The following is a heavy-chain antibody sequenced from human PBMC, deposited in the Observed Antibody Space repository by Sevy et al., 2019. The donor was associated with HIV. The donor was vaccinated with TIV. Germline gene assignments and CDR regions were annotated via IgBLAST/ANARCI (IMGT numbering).Heavy chain of an antibody. V-gene: IGHV3-30-3*01. CDR1: GFTFSSYA. D-gene: IGHD6-19*01. Sequence: GGSLRLSCAASGFTFSSYAMHWVRQAPGKGLEWVAVISYDGSNKDYADSVKGRFTISRDNSKNTLYLQMNSLRAEDTAVYYCARDLSSGGYDYWGQGTLVTVSS. CDR2: ISYDGSNK. J-gene: IGHJ4*02. CDR3: ARDLSSGGYDY.